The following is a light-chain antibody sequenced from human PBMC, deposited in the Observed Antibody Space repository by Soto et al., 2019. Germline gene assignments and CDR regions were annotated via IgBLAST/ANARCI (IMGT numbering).Light chain of an antibody. CDR3: CSYAGSSTHYV. V-gene: IGLV2-23*02. Sequence: QSVLTQPASVSGSPGQSITISCTGTSSDVGSYNLVSWYQQHPGKAPKLMIYDVSKRPSGVSNRFSGSKSGNTASLTISGLQAEDEADYYCCSYAGSSTHYVFGTGTKLTVL. J-gene: IGLJ1*01. CDR1: SSDVGSYNL. CDR2: DVS.